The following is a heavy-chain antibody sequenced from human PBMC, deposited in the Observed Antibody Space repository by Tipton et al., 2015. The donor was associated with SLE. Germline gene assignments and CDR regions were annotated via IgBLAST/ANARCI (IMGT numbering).Heavy chain of an antibody. CDR1: GGSISSSSYY. Sequence: TLSLTCTVSGGSISSSSYYWGWIRQPPGKGLGWIGSIYYSGSTYYNPSLQSRVTISVDTSKNQFSLKLSSVTAADTAVYYCARRITMVRGANDAFDIWGQGTMVTVSS. J-gene: IGHJ3*02. CDR2: IYYSGST. D-gene: IGHD3-10*01. CDR3: ARRITMVRGANDAFDI. V-gene: IGHV4-39*01.